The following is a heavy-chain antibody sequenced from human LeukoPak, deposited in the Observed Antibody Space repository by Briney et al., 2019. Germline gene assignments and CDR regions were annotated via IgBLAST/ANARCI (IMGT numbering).Heavy chain of an antibody. D-gene: IGHD3-10*01. V-gene: IGHV4-39*07. CDR1: GGSISSSSYY. Sequence: KPSETLSLSCTVSGGSISSSSYYWGWIRQPPGKGLEWIGRIYYSGSTYYNPSLKSRVTISVDTSKNQFSLKLSSVTAADTAVYYCARAVGSGSFQTYYYYMDVWGKGTTVTISS. CDR2: IYYSGST. J-gene: IGHJ6*03. CDR3: ARAVGSGSFQTYYYYMDV.